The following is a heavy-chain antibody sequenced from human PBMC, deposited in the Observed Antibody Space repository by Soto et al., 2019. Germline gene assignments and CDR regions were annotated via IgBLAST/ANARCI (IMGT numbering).Heavy chain of an antibody. J-gene: IGHJ3*02. Sequence: SETLSLTCSVSGGSISDSYWSWIRQSPGKGLEWLGYVYYTGSTNYSPSLRSRVSISVDTSKNEFSLRLSSVTAADTAVYYCASPSPYYYDRPSDAFDIWGQGTMVTVSS. D-gene: IGHD3-10*02. CDR3: ASPSPYYYDRPSDAFDI. CDR2: VYYTGST. CDR1: GGSISDSY. V-gene: IGHV4-59*01.